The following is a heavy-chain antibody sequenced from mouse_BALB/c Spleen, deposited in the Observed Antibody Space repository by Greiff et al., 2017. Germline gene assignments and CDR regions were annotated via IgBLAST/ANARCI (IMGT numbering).Heavy chain of an antibody. D-gene: IGHD2-1*01. J-gene: IGHJ4*01. CDR1: GYTFSSYW. CDR2: ILPGSGST. V-gene: IGHV1-9*01. CDR3: ARCYYGNYDYAMDY. Sequence: QVQLQQSGAELMKPGASVKISCKATGYTFSSYWIEWVKQRPGHGLEWIGEILPGSGSTNYNEKFKGKATFTADTSSNTAYMQLSSLTSEDSAVYYCARCYYGNYDYAMDYWGQGTSVTVSS.